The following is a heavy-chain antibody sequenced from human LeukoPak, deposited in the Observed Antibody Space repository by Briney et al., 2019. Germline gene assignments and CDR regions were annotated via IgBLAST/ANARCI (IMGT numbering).Heavy chain of an antibody. CDR1: GYSFTSYW. Sequence: GESLKISCKGSGYSFTSYWIGWVRQIPGKGLEWMVIIYPGDSDTRYSPSFQGQVTISADKSISTAYLQWSSLKASDTAMYYCARRAPLGYCSGGSCHDAFDIWGQGTMVTVSS. D-gene: IGHD2-15*01. V-gene: IGHV5-51*01. CDR3: ARRAPLGYCSGGSCHDAFDI. J-gene: IGHJ3*02. CDR2: IYPGDSDT.